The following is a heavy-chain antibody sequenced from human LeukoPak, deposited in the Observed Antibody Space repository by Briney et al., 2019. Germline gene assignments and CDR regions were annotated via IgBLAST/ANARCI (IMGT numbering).Heavy chain of an antibody. D-gene: IGHD2-2*01. J-gene: IGHJ3*02. CDR2: ISFKYGNK. Sequence: ASVKVSCKASGYTLINYGISWVRQAPGQGLEGMGWISFKYGNKNSAQKLQGRVTMPTDTSTSTAYMELMSLRSDDTAVYYCAKGGSTRPWSFDIWGQGTVVTVSS. CDR1: GYTLINYG. V-gene: IGHV1-18*01. CDR3: AKGGSTRPWSFDI.